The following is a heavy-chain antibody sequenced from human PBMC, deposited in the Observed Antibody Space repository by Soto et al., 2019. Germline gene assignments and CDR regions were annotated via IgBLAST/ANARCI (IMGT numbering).Heavy chain of an antibody. Sequence: QLQLQESGPGLVKPSETLSLTCTVSGGSISSSSYYWGWIRQPPGKGLEWIGSIYYSGSTYYNPSLKSRVTISVDTSKNQFSLKLSSVTAADTAVYYCLSNIVVVPAATNDYWGQGTLVTVSS. J-gene: IGHJ4*02. CDR1: GGSISSSSYY. CDR2: IYYSGST. D-gene: IGHD2-2*01. CDR3: LSNIVVVPAATNDY. V-gene: IGHV4-39*01.